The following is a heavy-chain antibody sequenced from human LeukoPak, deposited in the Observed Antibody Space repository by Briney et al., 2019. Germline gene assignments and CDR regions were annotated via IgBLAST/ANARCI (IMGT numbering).Heavy chain of an antibody. CDR3: ARDEDGMDV. J-gene: IGHJ6*02. CDR2: TYYRSKWYN. Sequence: SQTLSLTCAISGDSVSSNSGAWNWIRQSPSRGFEWLGRTYYRSKWYNDYEPSVRSRITINPDTSKNQFSLRLNSVTPEDTAVYYCARDEDGMDVWGQGIMVTVSS. V-gene: IGHV6-1*01. CDR1: GDSVSSNSGA.